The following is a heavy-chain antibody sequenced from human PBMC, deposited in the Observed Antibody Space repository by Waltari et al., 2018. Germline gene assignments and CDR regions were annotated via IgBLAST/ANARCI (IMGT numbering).Heavy chain of an antibody. CDR3: AKGFLGVGGFDY. CDR2: ISDSGYST. D-gene: IGHD3-16*01. Sequence: EVQVLQSGGGLVQPGGSLRLSCAASGFTFSSYAMSWVRQAPGKGLEWVSGISDSGYSTYYTAPVKGRLTISRDNSKNTLYLQMDRLRAEDTALYYCAKGFLGVGGFDYWGQGTLVTVSS. CDR1: GFTFSSYA. J-gene: IGHJ4*02. V-gene: IGHV3-23*01.